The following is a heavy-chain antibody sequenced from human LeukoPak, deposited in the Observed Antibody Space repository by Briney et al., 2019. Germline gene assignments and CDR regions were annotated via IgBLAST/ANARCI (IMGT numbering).Heavy chain of an antibody. CDR1: GGSISSYY. V-gene: IGHV4-59*01. Sequence: PAETLTLTCTVSGGSISSYYWIWIRQPPGKGLEWIGYIYYSGSTNYNPSLKSRVTRSVDTSKNQFSLKLSSVTAADTAVYYCARAAMVRGVPIYYFDYWGEGTLVTVSS. D-gene: IGHD3-10*01. J-gene: IGHJ4*02. CDR2: IYYSGST. CDR3: ARAAMVRGVPIYYFDY.